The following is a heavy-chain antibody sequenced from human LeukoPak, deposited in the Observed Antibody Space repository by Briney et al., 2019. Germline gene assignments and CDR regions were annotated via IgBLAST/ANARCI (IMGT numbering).Heavy chain of an antibody. V-gene: IGHV3-23*01. CDR2: ISGSGGST. CDR1: GFTFSSYA. J-gene: IGHJ4*02. D-gene: IGHD3-10*01. CDR3: AKPPPGYYYGPGSGYYFDY. Sequence: GGSLRLSCAASGFTFSSYAMSWVRQAPGKGLEWVSAISGSGGSTYYADSVKGRFTISGDNSKNTLYLQMNSLRAEDTAVYYCAKPPPGYYYGPGSGYYFDYWGQGTLVTVSS.